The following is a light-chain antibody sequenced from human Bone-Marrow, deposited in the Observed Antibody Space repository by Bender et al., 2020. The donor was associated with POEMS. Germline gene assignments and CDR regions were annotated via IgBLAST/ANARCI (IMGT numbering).Light chain of an antibody. CDR3: CSYAGLYVWV. CDR2: SSH. Sequence: QSVLTQPPSASGTPGQRVTISCSGGSSNIGAHAVNWYRHLPGTAPKLLIYSSHRRPSEVPDRFSGSKSGNTASLTISGLQAEDEANYYCCSYAGLYVWVFGGGTKLTVL. J-gene: IGLJ3*02. V-gene: IGLV1-44*01. CDR1: SSNIGAHA.